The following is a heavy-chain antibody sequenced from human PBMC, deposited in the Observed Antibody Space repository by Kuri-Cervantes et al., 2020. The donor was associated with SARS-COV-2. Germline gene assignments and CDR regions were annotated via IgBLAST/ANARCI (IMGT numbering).Heavy chain of an antibody. J-gene: IGHJ6*02. CDR3: ARGRRNYCSSTSCYPPYYGMDV. CDR1: GAAISSGGYY. Sequence: LRLSCTVSGAAISSGGYYWGWIRQHPEKGLEWIGYIYYNGNTYYNPSLESRLTITLDTSKNQFSLKLTSVTAADTAVYYCARGRRNYCSSTSCYPPYYGMDVWGQGTTVTVSS. D-gene: IGHD2-2*01. CDR2: IYYNGNT. V-gene: IGHV4-31*03.